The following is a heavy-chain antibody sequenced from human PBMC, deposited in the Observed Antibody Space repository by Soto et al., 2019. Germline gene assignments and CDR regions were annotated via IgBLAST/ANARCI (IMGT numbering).Heavy chain of an antibody. CDR3: ARVSPSTCSGGNCYRLDSYYES. D-gene: IGHD2-21*01. CDR1: GVTFSTSG. V-gene: IGHV1-69*01. Sequence: QVQLVQSGAEVKKPASSLKVSCKTAGVTFSTSGSIWVRQGPGQGLEWMGWSSPLFGTPKYARNFQGRFSITPDDTAPTTYLELSGLSSDDTTIYYCARVSPSTCSGGNCYRLDSYYESW. J-gene: IGHJ5*01. CDR2: SSPLFGTP.